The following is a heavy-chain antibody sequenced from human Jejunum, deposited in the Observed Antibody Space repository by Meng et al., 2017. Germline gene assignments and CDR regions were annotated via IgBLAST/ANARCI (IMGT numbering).Heavy chain of an antibody. V-gene: IGHV3-30*04. Sequence: GESLKISCAASGFTFKNYAIHWVRQAPGKGLEWVAVISDDASIRSYADSVKGRFTISRDNSKNTLYLQMSGLRAEDTAVYYCAKDHRDNYNILTGYYYGREYFDHWGQGTVVTVSS. CDR1: GFTFKNYA. J-gene: IGHJ4*02. CDR3: AKDHRDNYNILTGYYYGREYFDH. CDR2: ISDDASIR. D-gene: IGHD3-9*01.